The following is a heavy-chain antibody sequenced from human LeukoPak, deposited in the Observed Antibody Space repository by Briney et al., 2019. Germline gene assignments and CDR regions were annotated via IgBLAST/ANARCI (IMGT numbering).Heavy chain of an antibody. CDR1: GVSIGSHY. V-gene: IGHV4-59*11. Sequence: PSETLSLTCTVSGVSIGSHYWSWIRQSPGKGLEWIGCVYNSGTTVYNPSLTGRVTISVDTSKNQYSLNLRSVTAADAAVYYCARSSYRGQGILVTVSS. CDR2: VYNSGTT. CDR3: ARSSY. J-gene: IGHJ4*02.